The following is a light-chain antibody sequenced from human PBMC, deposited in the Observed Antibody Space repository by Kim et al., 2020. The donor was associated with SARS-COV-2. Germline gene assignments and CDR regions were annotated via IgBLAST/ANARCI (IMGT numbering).Light chain of an antibody. Sequence: EIVLTQSPGTLSLSPGERATLSCRASQSVSSSYLAWYQQRPGQAPRLLIYGACRRATGISDSFSGSGSGTDFTLTISRLEPEDVAVYYSQQYSTTSITFGQGTPLEIK. J-gene: IGKJ5*01. CDR3: QQYSTTSIT. CDR2: GAC. CDR1: QSVSSSY. V-gene: IGKV3-20*01.